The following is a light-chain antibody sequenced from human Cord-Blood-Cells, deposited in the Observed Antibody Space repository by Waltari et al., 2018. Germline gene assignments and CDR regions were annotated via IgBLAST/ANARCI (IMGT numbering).Light chain of an antibody. J-gene: IGKJ2*01. Sequence: DIQLSPSPSSLSASVGDRVTVTCRASQSISSYLTWYQQKPGKAPKLLIYAASSLQSGVPSRFSGSGSGTDVTLTSSTLQPEDFATYYGQQSYSTPRTFDQGTKLEI. CDR3: QQSYSTPRT. V-gene: IGKV1-39*01. CDR2: AAS. CDR1: QSISSY.